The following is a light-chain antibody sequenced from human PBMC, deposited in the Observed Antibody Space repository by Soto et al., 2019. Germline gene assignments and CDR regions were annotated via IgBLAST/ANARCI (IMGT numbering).Light chain of an antibody. V-gene: IGKV3-20*01. Sequence: EIVLTQSPGTLSLSPGERATLSCRASPSVSSSYLAGYQQKPGQAPRRLIYGASSRSTGSPDRFSGSGSGTDFTLTISRLEPEDFAVYYCQHYCSSSYTFGQGTKLEI. CDR3: QHYCSSSYT. CDR2: GAS. J-gene: IGKJ2*01. CDR1: PSVSSSY.